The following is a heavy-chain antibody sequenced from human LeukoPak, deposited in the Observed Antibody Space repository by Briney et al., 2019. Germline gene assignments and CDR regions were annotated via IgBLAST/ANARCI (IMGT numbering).Heavy chain of an antibody. CDR3: ARAREQLVSFDY. CDR2: IYYSGST. CDR1: GGSISSYY. V-gene: IGHV4-59*01. J-gene: IGHJ4*02. D-gene: IGHD6-6*01. Sequence: SETLSLTCTVSGGSISSYYWSWIRQPPGKGLEWIGYIYYSGSTNYNPSLKSRVTISVDTSKNQLSLKLSSVTAADTAVYYCARAREQLVSFDYWGQGTLVTVSS.